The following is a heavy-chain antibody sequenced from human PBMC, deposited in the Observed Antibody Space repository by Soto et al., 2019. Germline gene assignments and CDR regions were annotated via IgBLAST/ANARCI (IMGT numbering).Heavy chain of an antibody. Sequence: PGGSLRLSCAASGFTFSSYAMHWVRQAPGKGLGWVAVISYDGTNKHYADSVKGRFTISRDNSKNTVYLQMNNLRAEDTAVFYCAKDTYYHDSTGYYVFDYWGQGTLVTVSS. V-gene: IGHV3-30-3*01. CDR1: GFTFSSYA. CDR2: ISYDGTNK. J-gene: IGHJ4*02. CDR3: AKDTYYHDSTGYYVFDY. D-gene: IGHD3-22*01.